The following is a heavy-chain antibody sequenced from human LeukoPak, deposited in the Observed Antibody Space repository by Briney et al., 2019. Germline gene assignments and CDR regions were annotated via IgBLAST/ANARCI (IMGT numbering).Heavy chain of an antibody. V-gene: IGHV3-23*01. Sequence: PGGSLRLSCAASGFTFSSYAMTWVRQAPGEGVGWVSAVCGSGGSSYYPDSVKGRFTISRDTSNNTLFLQMNSLRAEDTALYYCAKLRGTVATMEYAADYWGQGTLVTVSS. CDR2: VCGSGGSS. CDR3: AKLRGTVATMEYAADY. CDR1: GFTFSSYA. J-gene: IGHJ4*02. D-gene: IGHD5-12*01.